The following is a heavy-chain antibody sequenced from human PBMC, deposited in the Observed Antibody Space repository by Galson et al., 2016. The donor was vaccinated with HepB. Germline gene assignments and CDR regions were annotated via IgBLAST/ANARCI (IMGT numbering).Heavy chain of an antibody. V-gene: IGHV3-9*01. D-gene: IGHD6-19*01. Sequence: LSCAASEFKFDDYAMHWVRQVPGKGLQWVSGISWDSRNIGYADSVQGRFTIPRDNAKNSLYLQMNSLTTEDTALYYCTKAAIAMAPPYNMDVWGKGTTVTVSS. CDR3: TKAAIAMAPPYNMDV. CDR2: ISWDSRNI. J-gene: IGHJ6*03. CDR1: EFKFDDYA.